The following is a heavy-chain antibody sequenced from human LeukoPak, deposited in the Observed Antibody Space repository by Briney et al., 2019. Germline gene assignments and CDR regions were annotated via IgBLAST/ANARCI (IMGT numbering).Heavy chain of an antibody. CDR2: INYDGTST. J-gene: IGHJ4*02. Sequence: GGSLRLSCVASGFTFGSYWMRWVRPAPGKGLVWVSRINYDGTSTTYADSVKGGCTVSRDNGTKTVSLQMNSLRPDDTAVYYCAREANTAFDYWGQGTLVTVSP. CDR3: AREANTAFDY. V-gene: IGHV3-74*03. CDR1: GFTFGSYW. D-gene: IGHD2/OR15-2a*01.